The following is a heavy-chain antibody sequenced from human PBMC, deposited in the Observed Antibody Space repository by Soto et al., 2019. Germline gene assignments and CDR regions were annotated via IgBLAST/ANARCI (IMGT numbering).Heavy chain of an antibody. J-gene: IGHJ4*02. CDR2: VQQNGGDK. V-gene: IGHV3-7*01. CDR3: TSLDSARPFDY. Sequence: PGGSLRLSCAASGFTFSNYWMSWVRQAPGKGLEWVANVQQNGGDKYYVDSVKGRFTISRDNAKNSLYLQMNSLRAEDTAVYYCTSLDSARPFDYWGQGALVTVSS. CDR1: GFTFSNYW. D-gene: IGHD2-2*02.